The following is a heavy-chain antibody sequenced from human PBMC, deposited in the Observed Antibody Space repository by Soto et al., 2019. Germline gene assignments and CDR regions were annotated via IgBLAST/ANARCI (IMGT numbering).Heavy chain of an antibody. V-gene: IGHV1-69*06. CDR3: ARDRVVVPAASKAYYYYYGMDV. J-gene: IGHJ6*02. Sequence: GASVKVSCKASGGTFSSYAIRWVRQAPGQGLEWMGGIIPIFGTANYAQKFQGRVTITADKSTSTAYMELSSLRSEDTAVYYCARDRVVVPAASKAYYYYYGMDVWGQGTTVTVYS. D-gene: IGHD2-2*01. CDR2: IIPIFGTA. CDR1: GGTFSSYA.